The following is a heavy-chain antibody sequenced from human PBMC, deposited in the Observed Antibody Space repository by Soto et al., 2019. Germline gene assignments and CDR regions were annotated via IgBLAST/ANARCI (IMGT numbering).Heavy chain of an antibody. D-gene: IGHD6-13*01. CDR2: ISSSSSTI. CDR3: AREIPGIAAAEALDI. Sequence: PGGSLRLSCAASGFTFSSYSMNWVRLAPGKGLEWVSYISSSSSTIYYADSVKGRFTISRDNAKNSLYLQMNSLRAEDTAVYYCAREIPGIAAAEALDIWGQGTMVTVSS. V-gene: IGHV3-48*01. CDR1: GFTFSSYS. J-gene: IGHJ3*02.